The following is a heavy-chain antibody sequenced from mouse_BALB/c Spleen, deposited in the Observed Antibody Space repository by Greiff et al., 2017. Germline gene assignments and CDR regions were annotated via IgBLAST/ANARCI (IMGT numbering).Heavy chain of an antibody. CDR2: IWAGGST. Sequence: QVQLKESGPGLVAPSQSLPITCTVSGFSLTSYGVHWVRQPPGKGLEWLGVIWAGGSTNYNSALMSRLSISKDNSKSQVFLKMNSLQTDDTAMYYCASKPDGGYYYAMDYWGQGTSVTVSS. J-gene: IGHJ4*01. CDR3: ASKPDGGYYYAMDY. CDR1: GFSLTSYG. V-gene: IGHV2-9*02.